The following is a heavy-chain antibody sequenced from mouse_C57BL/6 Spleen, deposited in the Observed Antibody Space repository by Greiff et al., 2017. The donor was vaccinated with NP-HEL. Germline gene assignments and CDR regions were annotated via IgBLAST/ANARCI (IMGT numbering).Heavy chain of an antibody. J-gene: IGHJ2*01. V-gene: IGHV1-9*01. CDR1: GYTFTGYW. Sequence: QVQLQQSGAELMKPGASVKLSCKATGYTFTGYWIEWVKQRPGHGLEWIGEILPGSGSTNSNEKFKGTATFTADTSSNTAYMQLSSLTTEDSAIYYRARGFTTVVATDYGYWGQGTPHPVSS. D-gene: IGHD1-1*01. CDR3: ARGFTTVVATDYGY. CDR2: ILPGSGST.